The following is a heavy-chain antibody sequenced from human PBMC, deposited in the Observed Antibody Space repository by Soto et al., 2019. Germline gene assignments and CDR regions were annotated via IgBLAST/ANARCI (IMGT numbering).Heavy chain of an antibody. J-gene: IGHJ6*02. CDR1: GFTFSSYA. CDR3: ARDDIVVVVAATPDYYYYGMDV. V-gene: IGHV3-30-3*01. CDR2: ISYDGSNK. Sequence: PGGSLRLSCAASGFTFSSYAMHWVRQAPGKGLEWVAVISYDGSNKYYADSVKGRFTISRDNSKNTLYLQMNSLRAEDTAVYYCARDDIVVVVAATPDYYYYGMDVWGQGTTVTVSS. D-gene: IGHD2-15*01.